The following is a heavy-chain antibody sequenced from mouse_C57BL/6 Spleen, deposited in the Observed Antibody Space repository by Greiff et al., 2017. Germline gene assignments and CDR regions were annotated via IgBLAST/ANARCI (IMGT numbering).Heavy chain of an antibody. V-gene: IGHV1-50*01. D-gene: IGHD3-1*01. CDR1: GYTFTSYW. CDR3: ARSGATGAMDY. CDR2: IDPSDSYT. J-gene: IGHJ4*01. Sequence: QVQLQQPGAELVKPGASVKLSCKASGYTFTSYWMQWVKQRPGQGLEWIGEIDPSDSYTNYNQKFKGKATLTVDTSSSTAYMQLSSLTSEDSAVYYCARSGATGAMDYWGQGTSVTVSS.